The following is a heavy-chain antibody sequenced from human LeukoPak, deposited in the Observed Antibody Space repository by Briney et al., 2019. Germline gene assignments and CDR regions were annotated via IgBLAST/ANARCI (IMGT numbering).Heavy chain of an antibody. J-gene: IGHJ4*02. CDR2: IIPILGIA. V-gene: IGHV1-69*04. CDR1: GGTFSSYA. D-gene: IGHD3-16*01. CDR3: ARSYDYVWGGYTFDY. Sequence: SVKVSCKASGGTFSSYAISWVRQAPGQGLEWMGRIIPILGIANYAQKFQGRVTITADKSTSTAYMELSSLRSEDTAVYYCARSYDYVWGGYTFDYWGQGTLVTVSS.